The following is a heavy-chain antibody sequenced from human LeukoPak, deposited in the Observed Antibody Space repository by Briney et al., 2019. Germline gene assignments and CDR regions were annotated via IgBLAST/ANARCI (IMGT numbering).Heavy chain of an antibody. D-gene: IGHD3-22*01. Sequence: GGSLRLSCAASGFTFSNYAMSWIRQAPGKGLEWVSYISSSGSTIYYADSVKGRFTISRDNAKNSLYLQMNSLRAEDTAVYYCARDPTYYYDSSGYNDYWGQGTLVTVSS. CDR2: ISSSGSTI. V-gene: IGHV3-11*01. J-gene: IGHJ4*02. CDR3: ARDPTYYYDSSGYNDY. CDR1: GFTFSNYA.